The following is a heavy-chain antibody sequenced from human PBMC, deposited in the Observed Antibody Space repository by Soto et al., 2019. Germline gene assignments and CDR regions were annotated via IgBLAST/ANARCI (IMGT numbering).Heavy chain of an antibody. Sequence: SETLSLTCAVYGGSFSGYYWSWIRQPPGKGLEWIGEINHSGSTNYNPSLKSRVTISVDTSKNQFSLKLSSVTAADTAVYYCARAPRRIAVAGTSPYYFDYWGQGTLVTVSS. CDR1: GGSFSGYY. D-gene: IGHD6-19*01. CDR3: ARAPRRIAVAGTSPYYFDY. J-gene: IGHJ4*02. CDR2: INHSGST. V-gene: IGHV4-34*01.